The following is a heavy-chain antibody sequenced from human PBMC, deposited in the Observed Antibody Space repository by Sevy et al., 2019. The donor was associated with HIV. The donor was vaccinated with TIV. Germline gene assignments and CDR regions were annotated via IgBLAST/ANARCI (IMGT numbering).Heavy chain of an antibody. D-gene: IGHD3-10*01. CDR1: GSSISRNTY. CDR3: ARDSSNYYDSGSHYKTNVAGSAWFDP. V-gene: IGHV4-38-2*02. CDR2: VHHGGST. Sequence: SETLSLTCTVSGSSISRNTYWGWIRQPPAKGLEWLGSVHHGGSTYYNPSLKSRVPISTDTSKNQLSLRLNSVTAADTAVYFCARDSSNYYDSGSHYKTNVAGSAWFDPWGQGTLVTVSS. J-gene: IGHJ5*02.